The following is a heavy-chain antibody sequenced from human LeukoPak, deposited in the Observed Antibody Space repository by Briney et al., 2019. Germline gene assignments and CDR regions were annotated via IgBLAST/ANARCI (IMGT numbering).Heavy chain of an antibody. CDR2: INHSGST. D-gene: IGHD1-26*01. CDR3: ARGRGSRFSYNWFDP. Sequence: SETLSLTCAVYGGSFSGYYWSWIRQPPGKGLEWIEEINHSGSTNYNPSLKSRVTISVDTSKNQFSLKLSSVTAADTAVYYCARGRGSRFSYNWFDPWGQGTLVTVSS. V-gene: IGHV4-34*01. CDR1: GGSFSGYY. J-gene: IGHJ5*02.